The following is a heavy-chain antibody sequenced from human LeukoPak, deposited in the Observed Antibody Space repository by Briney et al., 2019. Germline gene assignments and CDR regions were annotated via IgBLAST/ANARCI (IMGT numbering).Heavy chain of an antibody. V-gene: IGHV4-34*01. D-gene: IGHD6-13*01. Sequence: SETLSLTCAVSGGSFSSYYWSWIRQPPGKGLEWIGEIDHSGSTNYNPSLKSRVTISVDTSKSQFSLQLSSVTAADTAVYYCARNFPYSKLDYWGQGTLVPVSS. CDR3: ARNFPYSKLDY. CDR1: GGSFSSYY. J-gene: IGHJ4*02. CDR2: IDHSGST.